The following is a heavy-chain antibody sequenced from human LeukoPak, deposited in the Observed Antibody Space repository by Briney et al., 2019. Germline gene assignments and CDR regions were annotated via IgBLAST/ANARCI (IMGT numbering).Heavy chain of an antibody. J-gene: IGHJ4*01. CDR2: ISSNGGSI. Sequence: GGSLRLSCSASGFTFSSYAMHWVRQAPGKGLEYVSAISSNGGSIYYADSVKGRFTIFRDNSKNTLYLEMSSLRVEDTAVYHCVKDSSNWYFFDYWGQGTLVTVSS. CDR1: GFTFSSYA. CDR3: VKDSSNWYFFDY. V-gene: IGHV3-64D*06. D-gene: IGHD6-13*01.